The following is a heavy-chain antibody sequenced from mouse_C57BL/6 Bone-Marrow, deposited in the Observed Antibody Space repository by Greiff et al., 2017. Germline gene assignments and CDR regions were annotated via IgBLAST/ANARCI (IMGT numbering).Heavy chain of an antibody. Sequence: EVQGVESGGDLVKPGGSPKLSCAASGFTFSSYGMSWVRQTPDKRLEWVATISSGGSYTYYPDSVKGRFTISRDNAKNTLYLQMSSLKSEDTAMYYCASDGNWYVDVWGTGTTVTVSS. J-gene: IGHJ1*03. D-gene: IGHD2-3*01. CDR1: GFTFSSYG. CDR2: ISSGGSYT. V-gene: IGHV5-6*01. CDR3: ASDGNWYVDV.